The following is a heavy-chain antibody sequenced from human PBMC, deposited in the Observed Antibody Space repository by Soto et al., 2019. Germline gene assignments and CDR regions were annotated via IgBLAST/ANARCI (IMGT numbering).Heavy chain of an antibody. CDR1: GGTFSSYA. CDR3: ARDQFVGATEEGFFDY. V-gene: IGHV1-69*01. CDR2: IIPIFGTA. Sequence: QVQLVQSGAEVKKPGSSVKVSCKPSGGTFSSYAISWVRQAPGQGLEWMGGIIPIFGTANYAQKFQGRVTITADESTSTAYMELSSLTSEDSAVYYCARDQFVGATEEGFFDYWGQGTLVTVSS. J-gene: IGHJ4*02. D-gene: IGHD1-26*01.